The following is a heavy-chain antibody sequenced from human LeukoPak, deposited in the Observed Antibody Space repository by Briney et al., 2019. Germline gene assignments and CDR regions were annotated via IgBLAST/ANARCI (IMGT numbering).Heavy chain of an antibody. J-gene: IGHJ4*02. CDR2: INHSGST. Sequence: SETLSLTCSVSGGSISTYYWNWIRQPPGKGLEWIGEINHSGSTNYNPSLKSRVTMSVDTSKNQISLKLSSVTAADTAVYYCARTGYFDSWGQGTLVTVSS. V-gene: IGHV4-34*01. D-gene: IGHD1-14*01. CDR3: ARTGYFDS. CDR1: GGSISTYY.